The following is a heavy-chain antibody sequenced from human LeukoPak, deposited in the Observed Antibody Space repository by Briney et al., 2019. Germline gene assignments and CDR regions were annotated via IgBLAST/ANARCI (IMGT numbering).Heavy chain of an antibody. V-gene: IGHV3-30-3*01. D-gene: IGHD3-3*01. CDR1: GFTFSSYA. Sequence: PGGSLRLSCAASGFTFSSYAMHWVRQAPGKGLEWVAVISYDGSNKYYADSVKGRFTISRDNSKNTLYLQMNSLRAEDTAVYYCARGNFWSGYYYYYYGMDVWGQGTTVTVSS. CDR2: ISYDGSNK. J-gene: IGHJ6*02. CDR3: ARGNFWSGYYYYYYGMDV.